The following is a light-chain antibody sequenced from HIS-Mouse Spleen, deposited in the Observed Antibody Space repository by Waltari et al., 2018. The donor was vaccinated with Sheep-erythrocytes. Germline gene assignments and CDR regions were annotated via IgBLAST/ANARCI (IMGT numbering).Light chain of an antibody. J-gene: IGLJ2*01. CDR1: QLGGNY. CDR2: QDS. CDR3: QAWDSSTVV. V-gene: IGLV3-1*01. Sequence: SYELTQPPSVSVSPGQTASINCSGAQLGGNYACWYQQKPGQSPVLVIYQDSKRPSGIPERFSGSNSGNTATLTISGTQAMDEADYYCQAWDSSTVVFGGGTKLTVL.